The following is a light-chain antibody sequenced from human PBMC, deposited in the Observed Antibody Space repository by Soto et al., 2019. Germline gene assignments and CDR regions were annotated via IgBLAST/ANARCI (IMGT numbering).Light chain of an antibody. CDR2: GAY. Sequence: DILLTQSPVTLSASPGESATLSCRASQSVNSDLAWYQQKPGQAPTLLIYGAYIRAVGIPARFSGSGSGAEFTLTIRSLQSEDFALYFCEQYNDWLRTFGQGTRVDIK. J-gene: IGKJ1*01. V-gene: IGKV3-15*01. CDR1: QSVNSD. CDR3: EQYNDWLRT.